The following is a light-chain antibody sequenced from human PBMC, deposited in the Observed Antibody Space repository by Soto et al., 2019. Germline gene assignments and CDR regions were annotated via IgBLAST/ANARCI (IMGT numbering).Light chain of an antibody. Sequence: DRQMTQSPSSLSASVGDRVTITCGASQSISSWLAWYQQKPGKAPKVLIYEASSLESGVPSRFSGSGSGTEFTLTISSLQPDDGATYYCHQYNSYSWTCGQGNKVDIK. J-gene: IGKJ1*01. CDR3: HQYNSYSWT. CDR2: EAS. CDR1: QSISSW. V-gene: IGKV1-5*01.